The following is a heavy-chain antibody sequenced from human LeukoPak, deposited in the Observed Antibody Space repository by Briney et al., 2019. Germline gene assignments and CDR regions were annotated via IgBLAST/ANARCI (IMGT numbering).Heavy chain of an antibody. J-gene: IGHJ4*02. V-gene: IGHV4-34*01. CDR3: ASSPRAKIAVADYYFDY. D-gene: IGHD6-19*01. Sequence: KCSETLSLTCAVYGGSFSGYYWSWIRQPPGKGLEWIGEINHSGSTNYNPSLKSRVTISVDTSKNQFSLKLSSVTAADAAVYYCASSPRAKIAVADYYFDYWGQGTLVTVSS. CDR1: GGSFSGYY. CDR2: INHSGST.